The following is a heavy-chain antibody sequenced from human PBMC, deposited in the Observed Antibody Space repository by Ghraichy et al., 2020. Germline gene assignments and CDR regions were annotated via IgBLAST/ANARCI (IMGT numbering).Heavy chain of an antibody. CDR1: GGSISSSSYY. D-gene: IGHD4-17*01. J-gene: IGHJ3*02. Sequence: ESLNISCTVSGGSISSSSYYWGWIRQPPGKGLEWIGSIYYSGSTYYNPSLKSRVTISVDTSKNQFSLKLSSVTAADTAVYYCARPGPYGDHGDHDAFDIWGQGTMVTVSS. CDR3: ARPGPYGDHGDHDAFDI. CDR2: IYYSGST. V-gene: IGHV4-39*01.